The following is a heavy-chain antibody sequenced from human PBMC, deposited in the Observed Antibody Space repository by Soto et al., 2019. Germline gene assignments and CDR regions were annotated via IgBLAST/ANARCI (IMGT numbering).Heavy chain of an antibody. Sequence: EVQLLESGGGLVQPGGSLRLSCAASGFTFSSYAMSWVRQAPGKGLEWVSAINGSGGSTYYADPVKGRITISRDNSKNTMYLQMNSLSARDTAVYYFGPWPPYNFDYGGQCNLFTFSS. J-gene: IGHJ4*02. V-gene: IGHV3-23*01. CDR3: GPWPPYNFDY. D-gene: IGHD4-4*01. CDR1: GFTFSSYA. CDR2: INGSGGST.